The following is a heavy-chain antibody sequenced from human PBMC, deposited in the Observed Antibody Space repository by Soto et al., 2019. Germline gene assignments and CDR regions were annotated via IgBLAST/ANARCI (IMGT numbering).Heavy chain of an antibody. Sequence: QVQLVESGGGLVKPGGSLRLSCAASGFSFSDHYMTWIRQAPGKGLEWVSYISGGGTTIYYAGSVKGRFTVSRDNAKNSLYLQMNSLRAEDTAVYYCASDPNYYASDYWGQGTLVTVSS. CDR2: ISGGGTTI. J-gene: IGHJ4*02. CDR1: GFSFSDHY. D-gene: IGHD3-10*01. V-gene: IGHV3-11*01. CDR3: ASDPNYYASDY.